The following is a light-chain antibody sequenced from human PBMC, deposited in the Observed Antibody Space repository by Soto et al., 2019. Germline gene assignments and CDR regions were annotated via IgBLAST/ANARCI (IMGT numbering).Light chain of an antibody. J-gene: IGKJ1*01. CDR1: QSVGTH. V-gene: IGKV3-15*01. CDR3: QQYSSWPRT. Sequence: EIVMTQSPATLSLSPGERATLSCGASQSVGTHLAWYHQKPGQAPRLLLYYASTRATGIPARFSGSGSGTDFTLTISSLESEDFAVYCCQQYSSWPRTFGQGTKVEIK. CDR2: YAS.